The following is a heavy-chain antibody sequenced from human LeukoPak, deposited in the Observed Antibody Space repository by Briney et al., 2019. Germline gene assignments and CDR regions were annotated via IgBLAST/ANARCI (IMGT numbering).Heavy chain of an antibody. Sequence: GGSLRLSCAASGFTFSGSAMHWVRQASGKGLEWVGRIRSKANSCATAYAASVKGRFTISRDDSKNTAYLQMNSLKTEDTAVYYCTRLIGSSGRDSYYWGQGTLVTVSS. CDR3: TRLIGSSGRDSYY. CDR1: GFTFSGSA. CDR2: IRSKANSCAT. J-gene: IGHJ4*02. V-gene: IGHV3-73*01. D-gene: IGHD6-6*01.